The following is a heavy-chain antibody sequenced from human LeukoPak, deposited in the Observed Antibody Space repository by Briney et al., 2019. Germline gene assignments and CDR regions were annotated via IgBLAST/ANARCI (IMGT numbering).Heavy chain of an antibody. CDR1: GGSLSGHY. J-gene: IGHJ5*02. CDR3: AGGGSFYYDTWFDP. CDR2: IYYTGST. Sequence: SETLSLTCSVSGGSLSGHYWTWLRQPPGKGLEWIAYIYYTGSTNYNPSLTSRVTISLDTSKNQFSLKLSSVTAADTAVYYCAGGGSFYYDTWFDPWGQGTLVTVSS. D-gene: IGHD3-22*01. V-gene: IGHV4-59*11.